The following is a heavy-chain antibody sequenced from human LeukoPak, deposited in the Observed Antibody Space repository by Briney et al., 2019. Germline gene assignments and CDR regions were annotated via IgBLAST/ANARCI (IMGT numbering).Heavy chain of an antibody. CDR1: GLTISNAW. D-gene: IGHD5-12*01. Sequence: GSLRLSCAASGLTISNAWMSWIRQPPGKGLEWIGYIYYSGNTNYNPSLKSRVTLSVDTSKNHFSLTLSSVTAADTAVYYCARAHGSGGDYFDYWGQGTLVTVSS. CDR3: ARAHGSGGDYFDY. CDR2: IYYSGNT. J-gene: IGHJ4*02. V-gene: IGHV4-59*12.